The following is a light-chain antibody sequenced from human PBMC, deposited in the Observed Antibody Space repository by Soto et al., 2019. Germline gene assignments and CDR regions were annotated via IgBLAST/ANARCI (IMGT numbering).Light chain of an antibody. V-gene: IGKV1-5*03. J-gene: IGKJ3*01. CDR3: QRYETYSGT. CDR1: QIINTW. Sequence: DIQMTQSPSSLSASVGDRVTITCRASQIINTWLAWYQQKPGKAPKLLIYRASNLLSGVPSRFSGSGSGTEFTLTISSLQPDDFLIYYCQRYETYSGTFGPGTKVDL. CDR2: RAS.